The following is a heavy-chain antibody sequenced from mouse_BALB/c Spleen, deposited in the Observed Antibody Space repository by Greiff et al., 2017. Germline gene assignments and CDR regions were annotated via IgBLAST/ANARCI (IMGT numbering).Heavy chain of an antibody. J-gene: IGHJ1*01. D-gene: IGHD1-1*01. CDR1: GYAFTNYL. CDR2: INPGSGGT. Sequence: QVQLQQSGAELVRPGTSVKVSCKASGYAFTNYLIEWVKQRPGQGLEWIGVINPGSGGTNYNEKFKGKATLTAVKSSSTAYMQLSSLTSDDSAVYFCARSGYYGSSWYFDVWGAGTTVTVSS. V-gene: IGHV1-54*01. CDR3: ARSGYYGSSWYFDV.